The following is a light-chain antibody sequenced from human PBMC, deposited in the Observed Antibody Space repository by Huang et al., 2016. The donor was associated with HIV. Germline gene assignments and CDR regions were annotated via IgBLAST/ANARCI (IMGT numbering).Light chain of an antibody. CDR3: QQYGSSPRT. V-gene: IGKV3-20*01. J-gene: IGKJ1*01. CDR2: GAS. CDR1: QGGSSSY. Sequence: EIVLTQSPGTLSLSPGERATLSCRASQGGSSSYLAWYQQKPGQAPRLLIYGASSRATGIADRFSGSGSGTDFTLTISRLEPEDFAVYYCQQYGSSPRTFGQGTKVEIK.